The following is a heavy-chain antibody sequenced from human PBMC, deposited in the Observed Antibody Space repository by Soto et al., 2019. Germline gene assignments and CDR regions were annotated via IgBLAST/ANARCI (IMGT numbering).Heavy chain of an antibody. CDR3: ASSQGDY. J-gene: IGHJ4*02. V-gene: IGHV3-43*01. CDR1: GFTFDDHN. CDR2: ISWDGETT. Sequence: EVHLVESGGVAVKPGGSLRLSCAASGFTFDDHNMHWIRQGPGKGLEWVSLISWDGETTFYADSVKGRFTVSRDNTRNCLYLQMSALTTEDSGLYYCASSQGDYWGQGTLVTVAS.